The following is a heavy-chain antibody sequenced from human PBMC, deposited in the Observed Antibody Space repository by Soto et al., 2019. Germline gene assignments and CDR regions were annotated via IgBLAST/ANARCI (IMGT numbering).Heavy chain of an antibody. J-gene: IGHJ4*02. CDR3: ARQQAMDY. CDR1: GYTFVNYE. Sequence: QVQLVQSGAEVKKPGASVKVSCKASGYTFVNYEINWVRQATGQGLEWLGWMNPHSGDTFYAQNFQGRVTMTRNTSITTAYMELNILKSEDTAVYYCARQQAMDYWGQGTLVTVSS. CDR2: MNPHSGDT. V-gene: IGHV1-8*01.